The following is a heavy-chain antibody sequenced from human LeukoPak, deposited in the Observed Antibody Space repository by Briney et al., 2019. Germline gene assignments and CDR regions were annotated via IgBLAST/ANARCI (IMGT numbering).Heavy chain of an antibody. CDR3: ARTTGSFYFYYYMDV. CDR1: GYSISSGYY. CDR2: IYHSGST. V-gene: IGHV4-38-2*02. Sequence: SETLSLTCNVSGYSISSGYYWGWIRQPPGKGLQWIGTIYHSGSTYYNPSLKSRVTISVDTSKNQFSLRLSSVTAADTAVYYCARTTGSFYFYYYMDVWGKGTTVTVSS. D-gene: IGHD1-26*01. J-gene: IGHJ6*03.